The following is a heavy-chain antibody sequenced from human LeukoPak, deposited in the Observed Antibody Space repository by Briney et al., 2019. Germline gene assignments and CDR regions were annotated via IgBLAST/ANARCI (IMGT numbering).Heavy chain of an antibody. CDR1: GFTFDDYA. V-gene: IGHV3-9*01. Sequence: GGSLRLSCAASGFTFDDYAMHWVRQAPGKGLEWVSGISWNSGSIGYADSVKGRFTISRDNAKNSLYLQMNSLRAEDTALYYCAKDIYGSGSIHPRGRFLGRLPFDPWGQGTLVTVSS. J-gene: IGHJ5*02. D-gene: IGHD3-10*01. CDR3: AKDIYGSGSIHPRGRFLGRLPFDP. CDR2: ISWNSGSI.